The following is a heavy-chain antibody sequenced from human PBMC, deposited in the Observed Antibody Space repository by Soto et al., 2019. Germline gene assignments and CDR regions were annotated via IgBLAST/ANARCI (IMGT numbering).Heavy chain of an antibody. CDR3: ASPGVAGSYGYDYYYYGMDV. CDR2: IDPSYSYT. Sequence: PGGSLKISSKGSGYSFTSYWISWLRQMPWKGLEWIGRIDPSYSYTNYSPSFQGHVTISADKSISTAYLQWSSMKASDTAMYYCASPGVAGSYGYDYYYYGMDVCGQGTTGTACS. D-gene: IGHD5-18*01. CDR1: GYSFTSYW. J-gene: IGHJ6*02. V-gene: IGHV5-10-1*01.